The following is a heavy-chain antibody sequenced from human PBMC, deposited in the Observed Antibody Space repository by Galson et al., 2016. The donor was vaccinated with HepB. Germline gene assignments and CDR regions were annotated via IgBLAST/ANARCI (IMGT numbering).Heavy chain of an antibody. CDR1: GFMFETYW. J-gene: IGHJ4*02. CDR3: ARGRATSVRGLVGYYFDG. D-gene: IGHD3-10*01. V-gene: IGHV3-7*01. CDR2: IKQDGSEK. Sequence: SLRLSCAGSGFMFETYWMSWVRRAPGKGLEWVANIKQDGSEKFYADSLRGRFTVSRDNAQNSVFLQMNSLRAEDTAVYYCARGRATSVRGLVGYYFDGWGQGTRVAVSS.